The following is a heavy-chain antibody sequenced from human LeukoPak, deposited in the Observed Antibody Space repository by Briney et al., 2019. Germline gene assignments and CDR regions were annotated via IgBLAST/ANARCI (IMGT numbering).Heavy chain of an antibody. Sequence: GGSLRLSCAASGFTFSSYAMSRVRQAPGKGLEWVSAISGSGGSTYYADSVKGRFTISRDNSKNTLYLQMNSLRAEDTAVYYCAKDSLRFLEWLLPYFDYWGQGTLVTVSS. CDR2: ISGSGGST. D-gene: IGHD3-3*01. J-gene: IGHJ4*02. V-gene: IGHV3-23*01. CDR1: GFTFSSYA. CDR3: AKDSLRFLEWLLPYFDY.